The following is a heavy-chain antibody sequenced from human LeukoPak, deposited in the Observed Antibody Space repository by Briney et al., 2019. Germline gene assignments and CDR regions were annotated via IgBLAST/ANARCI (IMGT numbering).Heavy chain of an antibody. CDR3: ARIKGGYDHFDS. Sequence: GGSLRLSCAASGFTFSDYYMSWIRQAPGKGLEWVSYISPSGSTIYYADSVKGRFSISRDNANNSLYLQVSSLRAEDTAVYYCARIKGGYDHFDSWGQGTLVTVSS. J-gene: IGHJ4*02. CDR1: GFTFSDYY. D-gene: IGHD5-12*01. V-gene: IGHV3-11*01. CDR2: ISPSGSTI.